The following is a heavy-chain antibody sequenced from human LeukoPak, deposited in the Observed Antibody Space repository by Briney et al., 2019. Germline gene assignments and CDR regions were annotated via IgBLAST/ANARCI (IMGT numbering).Heavy chain of an antibody. CDR1: GYSFTSYW. D-gene: IGHD3-22*01. V-gene: IGHV5-51*01. Sequence: GESLKISCKGSGYSFTSYWIGWVRQMPGKGLEWMGIIYPGDSDTRYSPSFQGQVTISADKSISTAYLQWSSLKASDTAMYYCARQGGYYDSRGYWDAFDIWGQGTMVTVSS. CDR2: IYPGDSDT. CDR3: ARQGGYYDSRGYWDAFDI. J-gene: IGHJ3*02.